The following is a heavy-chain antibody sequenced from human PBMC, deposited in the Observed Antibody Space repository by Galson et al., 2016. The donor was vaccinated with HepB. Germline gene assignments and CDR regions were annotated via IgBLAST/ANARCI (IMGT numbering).Heavy chain of an antibody. V-gene: IGHV3-21*01. J-gene: IGHJ2*01. CDR1: GFTFDNFT. CDR2: VSHSSTYL. Sequence: SLRLSCAASGFTFDNFTMNWLRQAPGKGLEWVSSVSHSSTYLYYAESVEGRFTISRDNAKNSLHLEMNSLRVEDTAVFYCSRSLGWYFDVWGRGTLVTVSS. CDR3: SRSLGWYFDV. D-gene: IGHD6-6*01.